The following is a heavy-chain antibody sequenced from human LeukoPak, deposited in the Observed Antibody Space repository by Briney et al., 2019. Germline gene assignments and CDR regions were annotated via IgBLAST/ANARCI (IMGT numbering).Heavy chain of an antibody. D-gene: IGHD3-3*01. CDR3: ARDLGIGATDSYYYMDV. CDR1: GFTFSSYS. V-gene: IGHV3-72*01. J-gene: IGHJ6*03. CDR2: IRKKVNSYTT. Sequence: GGSLRLSCAASGFTFSSYSMNWVRQAPGKGLEWVGRIRKKVNSYTTEYAASVKGRFTISRDDSKNSLFLQMNSLKTEDTAVYYCARDLGIGATDSYYYMDVWGEGTTVTVSS.